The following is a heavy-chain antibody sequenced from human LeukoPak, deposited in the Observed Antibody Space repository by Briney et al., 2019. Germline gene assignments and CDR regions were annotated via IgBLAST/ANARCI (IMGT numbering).Heavy chain of an antibody. V-gene: IGHV4-59*01. CDR2: VHYTGRT. Sequence: SETLSLTCTVSGDSISDYYWSWIRQPPGKGLEWIRYVHYTGRTDYNPSLKSRVTISIDTSKNQFSLRLSSVTAADTAVYYCARDSFSSSWPKWFDPWGQGILVAVSS. CDR3: ARDSFSSSWPKWFDP. J-gene: IGHJ5*02. D-gene: IGHD6-13*01. CDR1: GDSISDYY.